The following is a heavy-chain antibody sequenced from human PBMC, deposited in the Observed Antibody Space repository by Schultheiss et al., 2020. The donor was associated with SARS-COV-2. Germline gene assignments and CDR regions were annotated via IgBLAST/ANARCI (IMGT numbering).Heavy chain of an antibody. Sequence: SETLSLTCAASGGSISSSNWWSWVRQPPGKGLEWIGYNNHSGSTNYNPSLKSRVTISVDTSKNQFSLKLSSVTAADTAVYYCAKGMDTAMVFDPWGQGTLVTVSS. CDR2: NNHSGST. V-gene: IGHV4-4*02. CDR1: GGSISSSNW. D-gene: IGHD5-18*01. CDR3: AKGMDTAMVFDP. J-gene: IGHJ5*02.